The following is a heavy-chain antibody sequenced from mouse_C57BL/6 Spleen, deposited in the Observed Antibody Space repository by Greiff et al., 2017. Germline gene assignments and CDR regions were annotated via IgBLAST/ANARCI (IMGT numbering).Heavy chain of an antibody. J-gene: IGHJ4*01. D-gene: IGHD2-4*01. V-gene: IGHV5-9-1*02. CDR1: GFTFSSYA. CDR2: ISSGGDYI. Sequence: EVQLVESGEGLVKPGGSLKLSCAASGFTFSSYAMSWVRQTPEKRLEWVAYISSGGDYIYYADTVKGRFTISRDNARNTLYLQMSSLKSEDTAMYYCTRDDWGFYAMDYWGQGTSVTVSS. CDR3: TRDDWGFYAMDY.